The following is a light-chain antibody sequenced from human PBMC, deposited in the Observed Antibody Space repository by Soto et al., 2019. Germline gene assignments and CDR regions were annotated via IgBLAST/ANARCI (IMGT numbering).Light chain of an antibody. J-gene: IGLJ1*01. V-gene: IGLV4-60*03. CDR3: CSYAGSSTYV. Sequence: QTVVTQSSSASASLGSSVKLTCTLSSGHSSYIIACHQQQPGKAPRFLMKLEGSGSYNKGSGVPDRFSGSTSGADRYLTIYNLQSEDEADYYCCSYAGSSTYVFGTGTKLTVL. CDR1: SGHSSYI. CDR2: LEGSGSY.